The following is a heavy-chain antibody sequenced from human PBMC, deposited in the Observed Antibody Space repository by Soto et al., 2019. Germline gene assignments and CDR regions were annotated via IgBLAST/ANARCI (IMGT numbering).Heavy chain of an antibody. Sequence: PSETLSLTCAVYGGSFSGYYWSWIRQPPGKGLEWIGEINHSGSTNYNPSLKSRVTISVDTSKNQFSLKLSSVTAADTAVYYCARGSVGATVNYYYHGMDVWGQGTTVTVSS. V-gene: IGHV4-34*01. CDR1: GGSFSGYY. J-gene: IGHJ6*02. CDR3: ARGSVGATVNYYYHGMDV. D-gene: IGHD1-26*01. CDR2: INHSGST.